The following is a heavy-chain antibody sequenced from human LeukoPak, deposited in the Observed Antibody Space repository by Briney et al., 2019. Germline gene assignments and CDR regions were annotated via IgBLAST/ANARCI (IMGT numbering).Heavy chain of an antibody. CDR1: GFTFSSYA. V-gene: IGHV4-39*01. CDR2: IYYSGST. Sequence: PGGSLRLSCTTSGFTFSSYALSWVRQAPGKGLEWIGSIYYSGSTYYNPPLKSRVTISVDTSKNQFSLKLSSVTAADTAVYYCARLDLGAAAGRWGQGTLVTVSS. D-gene: IGHD6-13*01. J-gene: IGHJ4*02. CDR3: ARLDLGAAAGR.